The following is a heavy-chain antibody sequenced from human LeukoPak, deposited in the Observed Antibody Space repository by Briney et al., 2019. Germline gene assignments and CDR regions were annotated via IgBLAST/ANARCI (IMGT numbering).Heavy chain of an antibody. CDR3: AKGSYYDSSGSFYFDY. CDR2: ISGSGDNT. J-gene: IGHJ4*02. V-gene: IGHV3-23*01. CDR1: GFTFSSYA. D-gene: IGHD3-22*01. Sequence: GGSLRLSCAASGFTFSSYAMSWVRQAPGKGLEWVSGISGSGDNTYYADSVKGRFTISRDNSKNTLYVQVNSLGTEDTAAYYCAKGSYYDSSGSFYFDYWGQGTLVSVSS.